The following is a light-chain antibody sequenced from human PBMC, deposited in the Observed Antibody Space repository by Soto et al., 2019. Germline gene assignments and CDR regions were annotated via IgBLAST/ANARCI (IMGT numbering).Light chain of an antibody. V-gene: IGKV1-5*03. CDR3: QQYDNYWT. J-gene: IGKJ1*01. CDR1: QSTSSY. CDR2: KAS. Sequence: IQMTQSPSTRSASVGDRATITCRASQSTSSYLAWYQQKPGKAPKLLIYKASSLESGVPSRLSGSGSGTEFTLTIRSLQPDDFATYYCQQYDNYWTFGQGTKVDIK.